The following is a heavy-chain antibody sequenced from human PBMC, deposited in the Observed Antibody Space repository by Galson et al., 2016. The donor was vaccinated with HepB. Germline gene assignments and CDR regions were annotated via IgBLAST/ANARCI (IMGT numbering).Heavy chain of an antibody. CDR2: IYSGEDT. V-gene: IGHV4-39*01. J-gene: IGHJ6*03. D-gene: IGHD6-19*01. CDR3: ATGIVVAGKMYYYYMDV. Sequence: SETLSLTCIVSGGSISSDYYWGWIRQPPGRGLEWIGSIYSGEDTYYSPSLKSRVTISVDTSKNQVSLRLDSVTAADTGVYYCATGIVVAGKMYYYYMDVWGKGTSVTVSS. CDR1: GGSISSDYY.